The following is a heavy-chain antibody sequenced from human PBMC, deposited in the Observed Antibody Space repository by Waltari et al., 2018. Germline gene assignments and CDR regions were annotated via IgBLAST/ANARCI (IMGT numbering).Heavy chain of an antibody. J-gene: IGHJ3*02. CDR1: GYPFTSYD. CDR2: MNPSSGNT. CDR3: ARGLFTRDAFDI. D-gene: IGHD2-15*01. Sequence: QVQLVQSGAEVKKPGASVKVSCKASGYPFTSYDINWVRLATGQGLEWRGWMNPSSGNTGYAQKFQGRVTITRNTSISTAYMELSSLRSEDTAVYYCARGLFTRDAFDIWGQGTMVTVSS. V-gene: IGHV1-8*03.